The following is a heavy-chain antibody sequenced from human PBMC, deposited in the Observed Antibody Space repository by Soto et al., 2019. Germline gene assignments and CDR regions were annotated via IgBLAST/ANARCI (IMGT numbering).Heavy chain of an antibody. CDR3: ARGSCSREYCSGGSSYSPPLAY. CDR2: INHSGST. Sequence: SETLPVPYAVECGTFRGYGCSCILKHPEKGLEWIGEINHSGSTNYNPSLKSRVTISVDTSKNQFSPKLSSVTAADTAVYYCARGSCSREYCSGGSSYSPPLAYWGQGSLGKVSS. V-gene: IGHV4-34*01. D-gene: IGHD2-15*01. CDR1: CGTFRGYG. J-gene: IGHJ4*02.